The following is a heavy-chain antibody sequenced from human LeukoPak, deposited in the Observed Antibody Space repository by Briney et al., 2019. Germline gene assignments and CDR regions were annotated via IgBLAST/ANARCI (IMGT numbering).Heavy chain of an antibody. CDR3: AREVVVVVAATRDYYYYGMDV. Sequence: GGSLRLSCAGSGFIFNNYAMHWVRQPPGKGLEWVSGISWNSGSIDYADSVKGRFTISRDNAKNSLYLQMNSLRAEDTAVYYCAREVVVVVAATRDYYYYGMDVWGQGTTVTVSS. D-gene: IGHD2-15*01. CDR2: ISWNSGSI. J-gene: IGHJ6*02. CDR1: GFIFNNYA. V-gene: IGHV3-9*01.